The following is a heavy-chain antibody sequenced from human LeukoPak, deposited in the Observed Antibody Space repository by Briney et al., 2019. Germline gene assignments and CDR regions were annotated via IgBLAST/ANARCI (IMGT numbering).Heavy chain of an antibody. CDR2: IYHNGNT. CDR1: GYSISGGYY. V-gene: IGHV4-38-2*01. CDR3: ARAYHSSWYLNWFDP. Sequence: SETLSLTCAVSGYSISGGYYWGWIRQPPRKGLEWIGSIYHNGNTYYNPSLKSRVTISVDTSKNEFSLKLSSVTAADTAVYYCARAYHSSWYLNWFDPWGQGTLVTVSS. J-gene: IGHJ5*02. D-gene: IGHD6-13*01.